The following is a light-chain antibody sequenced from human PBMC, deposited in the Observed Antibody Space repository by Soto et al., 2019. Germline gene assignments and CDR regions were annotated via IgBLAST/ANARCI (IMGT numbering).Light chain of an antibody. J-gene: IGKJ1*01. V-gene: IGKV3-15*01. CDR3: QHYNNWPPWT. Sequence: IVMTQSPGTLSVSPGERATLSCRASQSVGSNLAWYQQKPGQPPRLLIYGASTRATGIPARFSGSGSGTDFTLTISSLQSEDFAVYYCQHYNNWPPWTFGQGTKVEVK. CDR2: GAS. CDR1: QSVGSN.